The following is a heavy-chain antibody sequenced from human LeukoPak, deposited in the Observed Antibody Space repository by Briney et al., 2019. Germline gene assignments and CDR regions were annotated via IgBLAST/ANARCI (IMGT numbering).Heavy chain of an antibody. CDR2: INHSGST. CDR3: ARRQQLVQIDY. Sequence: PSETLSLTCAVYGGSFSGYYWSWIRQPPGKGLEWIGEINHSGSTNYNPSLKSRATISVDTSKNQFSLKLSSVTAADTAVYYCARRQQLVQIDYWGQGTLVTVSS. V-gene: IGHV4-34*01. J-gene: IGHJ4*02. CDR1: GGSFSGYY. D-gene: IGHD6-13*01.